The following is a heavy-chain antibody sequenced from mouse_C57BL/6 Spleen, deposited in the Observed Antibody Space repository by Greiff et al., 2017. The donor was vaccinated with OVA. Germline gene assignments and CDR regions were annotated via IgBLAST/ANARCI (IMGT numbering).Heavy chain of an antibody. J-gene: IGHJ1*03. V-gene: IGHV1-19*01. D-gene: IGHD1-1*01. Sequence: VQLKQSGPVLVKPGASVKMSCKASGYTFTDYYMNWVKQSHGKSLEWIGVINPYNGGTSYNQKFKGKATLTVDKSSSTAYMELNSLTSEDSAVYYCARPGVDYGSSYGYFDVWGTGTTVTVSS. CDR3: ARPGVDYGSSYGYFDV. CDR2: INPYNGGT. CDR1: GYTFTDYY.